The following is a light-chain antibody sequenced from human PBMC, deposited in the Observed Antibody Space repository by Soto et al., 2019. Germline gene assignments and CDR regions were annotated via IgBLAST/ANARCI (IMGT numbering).Light chain of an antibody. CDR1: QGVSAY. CDR3: QEGSTLLT. Sequence: DIQMTQSPSSLSASVGDRVTITCRASQGVSAYLIWYQQRPGKAPKLLIYAASSLESGVPSRFSGSGSGTDFTLTISSLQPEDFATYYCQEGSTLLTFGGGTRVEIK. J-gene: IGKJ4*01. V-gene: IGKV1-39*01. CDR2: AAS.